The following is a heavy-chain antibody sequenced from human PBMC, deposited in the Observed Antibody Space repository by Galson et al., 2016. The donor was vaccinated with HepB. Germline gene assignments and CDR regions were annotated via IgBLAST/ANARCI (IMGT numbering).Heavy chain of an antibody. J-gene: IGHJ4*02. V-gene: IGHV4-4*02. CDR3: ARGGDYDSSGRFDY. Sequence: ETLSLTCAVSGGSISSSNWWSWVRQPPGKGLEWIGEIYRGGSTSYNPSLKARVTISVDKSKNQFSLKLSSVTAADTAVYYCARGGDYDSSGRFDYWGQGTLVTVSS. CDR1: GGSISSSNW. CDR2: IYRGGST. D-gene: IGHD3-22*01.